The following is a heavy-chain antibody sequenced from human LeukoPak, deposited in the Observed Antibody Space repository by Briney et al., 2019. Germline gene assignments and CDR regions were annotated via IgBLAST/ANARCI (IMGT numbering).Heavy chain of an antibody. CDR2: ISSSGSYI. V-gene: IGHV3-21*06. Sequence: PGGSLRLSCAASRFTFSSYTINWVRQAPGKGLEWVSSISSSGSYIYYAGSVRGRFTVSRDNAKNLLFLQMNSLRAEDTAVYYCARVGGSLYSYGMDVWGQGTTLTVSS. CDR1: RFTFSSYT. J-gene: IGHJ6*02. CDR3: ARVGGSLYSYGMDV.